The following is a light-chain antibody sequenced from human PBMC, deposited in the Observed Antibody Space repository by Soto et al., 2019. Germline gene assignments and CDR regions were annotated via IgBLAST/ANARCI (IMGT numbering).Light chain of an antibody. CDR1: SSDVGGYNY. J-gene: IGLJ2*01. CDR2: DVS. CDR3: ASYARSSTVV. Sequence: QSALTQPASVSGSPGQSITISCTGTSSDVGGYNYVSWYQQHPGKAPELMIYDVSDRPSGVSNRFSGSKSGNTASLPISGLPAEDEADYYCASYARSSTVVFGGGTKLTVL. V-gene: IGLV2-14*03.